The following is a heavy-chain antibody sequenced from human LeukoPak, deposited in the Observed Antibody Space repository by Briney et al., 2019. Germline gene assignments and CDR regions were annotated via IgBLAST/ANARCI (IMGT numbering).Heavy chain of an antibody. V-gene: IGHV4-59*01. CDR1: GGSISSYY. Sequence: SGPTLVKPSETLSLTCTVSGGSISSYYWSWIRQPPGKGLEWIGYIYYSGSTNYNPSLKSRVTISVDTSKNQFSLKLSSVTAADTAVYYCARVRRNYYDSSGYLDYWGQGTLVTVSS. J-gene: IGHJ4*02. CDR3: ARVRRNYYDSSGYLDY. CDR2: IYYSGST. D-gene: IGHD3-22*01.